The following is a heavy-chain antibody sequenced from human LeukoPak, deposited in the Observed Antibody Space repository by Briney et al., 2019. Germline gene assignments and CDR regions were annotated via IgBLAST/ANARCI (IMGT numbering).Heavy chain of an antibody. Sequence: PGGSLRLSCAASGFTFSRFAMSWVRQAPGKGLEWVSGISGSGDSTYYADSVKGRFTISRDNSKNTLYLQMNGLRAEDTAVYYCATYRRGYHDSSESYYFDYWGRGTLVTVSS. D-gene: IGHD3-22*01. V-gene: IGHV3-23*01. CDR2: ISGSGDST. CDR3: ATYRRGYHDSSESYYFDY. J-gene: IGHJ4*02. CDR1: GFTFSRFA.